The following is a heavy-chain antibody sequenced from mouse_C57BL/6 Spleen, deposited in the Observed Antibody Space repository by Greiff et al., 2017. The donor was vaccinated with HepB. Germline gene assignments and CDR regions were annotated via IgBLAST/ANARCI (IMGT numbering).Heavy chain of an antibody. CDR1: GFSLSTFGMG. CDR2: TWWDDDK. J-gene: IGHJ2*01. D-gene: IGHD1-1*01. CDR3: ARIEYYGSRYCVDY. V-gene: IGHV8-8*01. Sequence: QVPLKVSGPGILQPSPTLSLTCSSSGFSLSTFGMGVGWLRQPSGKGLEWLAHTWWDDDKYYNPSLKSRLTISKDTSNNQVFLKIANVDRADTATYCCARIEYYGSRYCVDYWGQGTTLTVSS.